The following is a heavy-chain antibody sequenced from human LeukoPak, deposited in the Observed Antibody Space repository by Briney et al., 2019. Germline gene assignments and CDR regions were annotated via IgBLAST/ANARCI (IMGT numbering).Heavy chain of an antibody. Sequence: ASVKVSCKASGGTFSSYAISWVRQAPGQGLEWMGGIILIFGTANYAQKFQGRVTITTDESTSTAYMELSSLRSEDTAVYYCARESVGATLSYWGQGTLVTVSS. CDR2: IILIFGTA. D-gene: IGHD1-26*01. J-gene: IGHJ4*02. V-gene: IGHV1-69*05. CDR1: GGTFSSYA. CDR3: ARESVGATLSY.